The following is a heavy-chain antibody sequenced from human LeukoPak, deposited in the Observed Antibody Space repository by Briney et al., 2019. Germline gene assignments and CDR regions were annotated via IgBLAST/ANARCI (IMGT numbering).Heavy chain of an antibody. V-gene: IGHV3-48*03. J-gene: IGHJ6*03. CDR2: ISSSGSTI. D-gene: IGHD3-3*01. CDR1: GFTFSSYE. Sequence: GGSLRLSCAASGFTFSSYEMNWVRQAPGKGLEWVSYISSSGSTIYYADSVKGRFTISRDNAKNSLYLQMNSLRAEDTAVYYCARDRFWSGYYFLDVWGKGTTVTVSS. CDR3: ARDRFWSGYYFLDV.